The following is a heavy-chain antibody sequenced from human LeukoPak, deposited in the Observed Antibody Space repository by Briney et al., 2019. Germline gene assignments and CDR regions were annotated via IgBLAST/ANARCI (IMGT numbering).Heavy chain of an antibody. CDR2: INTGNGNT. CDR3: ARTSYYYDSSGGLDY. D-gene: IGHD3-22*01. V-gene: IGHV1-3*04. CDR1: GYIFSSYA. Sequence: ASVKVSCKASGYIFSSYAMHWVRQAPGQRLEWMGWINTGNGNTKYSQKFQGRVTITRDTSASTAYMELSSLRSEDTAVYYCARTSYYYDSSGGLDYWGQGTLVTVSS. J-gene: IGHJ4*02.